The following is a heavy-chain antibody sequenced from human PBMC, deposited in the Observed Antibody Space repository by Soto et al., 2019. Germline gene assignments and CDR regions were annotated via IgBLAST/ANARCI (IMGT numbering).Heavy chain of an antibody. CDR1: GFTFSSYS. D-gene: IGHD6-19*01. J-gene: IGHJ6*02. Sequence: EVQLVESGGGLVQPGGSLRLSCAASGFTFSSYSMNWVRQAPGKGLVWVSYISGSSRTIYYADSVRGRFTISRDNAKNSLYLQMNSLRAEDTAVYSCARDSAGHGDYSYYYAMDVWGQGTTVTVSS. V-gene: IGHV3-48*01. CDR2: ISGSSRTI. CDR3: ARDSAGHGDYSYYYAMDV.